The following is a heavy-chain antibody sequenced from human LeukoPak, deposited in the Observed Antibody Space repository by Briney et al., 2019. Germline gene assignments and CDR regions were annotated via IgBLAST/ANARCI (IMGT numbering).Heavy chain of an antibody. V-gene: IGHV3-30*02. J-gene: IGHJ3*02. D-gene: IGHD3-9*01. CDR1: GFTFSSYG. Sequence: PGGSLRLSCAASGFTFSSYGMHWVRQAPGKGLEWVAFIRYDGSNKYYADSVKGRFTISRDNSKNTLYLQMNSLRAEDTAVHYCAKTGGILTGYYYDAFDIWGQGTMVTVSS. CDR2: IRYDGSNK. CDR3: AKTGGILTGYYYDAFDI.